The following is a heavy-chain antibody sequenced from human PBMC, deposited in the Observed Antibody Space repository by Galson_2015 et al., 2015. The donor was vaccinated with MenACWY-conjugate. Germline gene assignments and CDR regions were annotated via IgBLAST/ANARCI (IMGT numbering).Heavy chain of an antibody. Sequence: SVKVSCKASGYTFTSYAMHWVRQAPGQTLEWMGWINGGNGNTKYSQKFQGRVTITRDTSASTAYMELSSLRSEDTAVYYCARWEYCSGTSCCATGYDMDVSGTGTTVTVSS. D-gene: IGHD2-2*01. CDR3: ARWEYCSGTSCCATGYDMDV. J-gene: IGHJ6*03. CDR2: INGGNGNT. V-gene: IGHV1-3*01. CDR1: GYTFTSYA.